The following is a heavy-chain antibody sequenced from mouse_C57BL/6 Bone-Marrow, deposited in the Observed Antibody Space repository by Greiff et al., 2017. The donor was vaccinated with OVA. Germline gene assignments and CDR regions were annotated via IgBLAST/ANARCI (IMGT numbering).Heavy chain of an antibody. CDR3: ARIEGGAYYSNYIPFWYFDV. Sequence: QVTLKVSGPGILQPSQTLSLTCSFSGFSLSTFGMGVGWIRQPSGKGLEWLAHIWWDDDKYYNPALKSRLTISKDTSKNQVFLKIANVDTADTATYYCARIEGGAYYSNYIPFWYFDVWGTGTTVTVSS. CDR1: GFSLSTFGMG. D-gene: IGHD2-5*01. V-gene: IGHV8-8*01. J-gene: IGHJ1*03. CDR2: IWWDDDK.